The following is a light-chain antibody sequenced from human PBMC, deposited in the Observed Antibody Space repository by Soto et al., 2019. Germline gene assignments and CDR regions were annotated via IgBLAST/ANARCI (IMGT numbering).Light chain of an antibody. CDR1: QSVSSY. J-gene: IGKJ4*01. CDR3: QQRSNWST. CDR2: DAS. V-gene: IGKV3-11*01. Sequence: EIVLTQSPATLSLSPGERATLSCRASQSVSSYLAWYQQKPGQAPRLLIYDASNRATGIPARFSGSGSGTDFTLTISSLEPGDFAVYYCQQRSNWSTFGGGTKVEIK.